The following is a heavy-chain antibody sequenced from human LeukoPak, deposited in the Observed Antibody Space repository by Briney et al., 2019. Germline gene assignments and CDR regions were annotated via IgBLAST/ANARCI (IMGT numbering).Heavy chain of an antibody. D-gene: IGHD2-2*01. CDR1: GCTFSSYA. V-gene: IGHV1-69*05. Sequence: SVKVSCKASGCTFSSYAISWVRQAPGQGLEWMGRIIPIFGTANYAQKFQGRGTITTHDSTSTAYMELSSLRSEDTAVYYCARGGYCSSTSCFNWFDPWGQGTLVTVSS. CDR3: ARGGYCSSTSCFNWFDP. CDR2: IIPIFGTA. J-gene: IGHJ5*02.